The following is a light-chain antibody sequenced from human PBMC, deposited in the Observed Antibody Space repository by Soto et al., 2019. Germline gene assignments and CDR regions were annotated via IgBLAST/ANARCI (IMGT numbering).Light chain of an antibody. V-gene: IGKV3-20*01. CDR1: QSVSRN. CDR2: GAS. CDR3: QQYGSSGT. Sequence: EIVMTQSPATLSVSPGERAILSCRASQSVSRNLAWYQQKPGQAPRLLIYGASNRATGIPDRFSGSGSGTDFTLTISRLEPEDFAVYYCQQYGSSGTFGQGTKVDIK. J-gene: IGKJ1*01.